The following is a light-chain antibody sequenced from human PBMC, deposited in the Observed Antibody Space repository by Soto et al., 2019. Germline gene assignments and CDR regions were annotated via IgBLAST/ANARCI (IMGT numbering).Light chain of an antibody. V-gene: IGKV1-5*01. CDR1: QTIFRW. CDR2: DAS. Sequence: DIQMTQSPSTLSASVGDRVTITCRASQTIFRWLAWYQQRPGKAPTLLISDASDLQSGVPSRFSGSGSGAEFTLTIGRLQPDDFATYYCQQYNRYPRTFGQGTKV. CDR3: QQYNRYPRT. J-gene: IGKJ1*01.